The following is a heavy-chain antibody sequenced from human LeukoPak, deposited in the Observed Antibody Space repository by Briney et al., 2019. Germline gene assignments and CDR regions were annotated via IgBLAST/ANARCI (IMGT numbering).Heavy chain of an antibody. J-gene: IGHJ4*02. Sequence: SETLSLTCAVSGGSISSSNWWSWVRQPPGKGLEWIGSIYYSGTTYYNPSLKSRVTISVDTSKNQFSLRLSSVTAADTAVYYCARSRDDYNYYFLVWGQGTLVTVSS. CDR3: ARSRDDYNYYFLV. CDR2: IYYSGTT. V-gene: IGHV4-39*01. CDR1: GGSISSSNW. D-gene: IGHD5-24*01.